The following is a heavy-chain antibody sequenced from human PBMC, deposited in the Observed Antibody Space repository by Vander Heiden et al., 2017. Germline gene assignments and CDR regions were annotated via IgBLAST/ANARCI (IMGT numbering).Heavy chain of an antibody. Sequence: QVQLVQSGAEVKKPGSSVKVSCKASGGPFSRYAISWVRQAPGQGLEWMGGIIPIFGTANYAQKFQGRVTITADESTSTAYMELSSMRSEDTAVYYYARDRYYYGSGWGYWGHGTLVTVSS. J-gene: IGHJ4*01. CDR3: ARDRYYYGSGWGY. V-gene: IGHV1-69*01. D-gene: IGHD3-10*01. CDR1: GGPFSRYA. CDR2: IIPIFGTA.